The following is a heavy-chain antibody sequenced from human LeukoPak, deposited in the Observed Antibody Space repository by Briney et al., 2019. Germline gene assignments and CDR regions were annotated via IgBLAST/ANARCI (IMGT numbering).Heavy chain of an antibody. CDR3: ARDPAYCGGGVCGMDV. J-gene: IGHJ6*02. CDR1: GFTFSSYS. V-gene: IGHV3-21*01. Sequence: GGSLRLSCAASGFTFSSYSMNWVRQAPGKGLEWVSSISSSSSHIYYADSVKGRFTISRDNAKNSLYLQMNSLRAEDTAVYYCARDPAYCGGGVCGMDVWGQGTTVTVSS. CDR2: ISSSSSHI. D-gene: IGHD2-21*01.